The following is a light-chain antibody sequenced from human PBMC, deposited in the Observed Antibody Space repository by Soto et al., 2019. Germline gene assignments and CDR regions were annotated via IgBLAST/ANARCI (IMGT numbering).Light chain of an antibody. CDR1: QSVSSNF. CDR2: GGS. CDR3: QQYGRSPSWT. Sequence: EIVLTQSPGTLSLSPGERATLSCRASQSVSSNFLAWYQQKPGQAPRLLIYGGSSRATGIPDRFSGSGSGTKFTLTISRLEPEDFAVYYCQQYGRSPSWTFGQGTKVEIK. J-gene: IGKJ1*01. V-gene: IGKV3-20*01.